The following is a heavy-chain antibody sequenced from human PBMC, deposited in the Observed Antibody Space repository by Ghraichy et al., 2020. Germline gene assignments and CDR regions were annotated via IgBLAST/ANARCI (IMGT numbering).Heavy chain of an antibody. V-gene: IGHV4-4*09. D-gene: IGHD3-22*01. J-gene: IGHJ3*02. CDR1: GGSISSYY. CDR3: ARPTYYYDSSGYPPDAFDI. CDR2: IYTSGST. Sequence: SQTLSLTCTVSGGSISSYYWSWIRQPPGKGLEWIGYIYTSGSTNYNPSLKSRVTISVDTSKNQFSLKLSSVTAADTAVYYCARPTYYYDSSGYPPDAFDIWGQGTMVTVSS.